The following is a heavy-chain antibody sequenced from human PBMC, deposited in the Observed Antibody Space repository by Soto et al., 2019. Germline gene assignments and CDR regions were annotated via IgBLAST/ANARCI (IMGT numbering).Heavy chain of an antibody. Sequence: LRLSCAASGFTFDDYAMHWVRQAPGKGLEWVSGISWNSGSIGYADSVKGRFTISRDNAKNSLYLQMNSLRAEDTALYYCAKDISYDSSSFQHWGQGTLVTVSS. CDR3: AKDISYDSSSFQH. D-gene: IGHD3-22*01. V-gene: IGHV3-9*01. CDR1: GFTFDDYA. J-gene: IGHJ1*01. CDR2: ISWNSGSI.